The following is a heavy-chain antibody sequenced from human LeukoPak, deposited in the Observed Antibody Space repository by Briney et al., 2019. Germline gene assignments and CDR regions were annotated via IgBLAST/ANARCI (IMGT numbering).Heavy chain of an antibody. V-gene: IGHV4-61*02. D-gene: IGHD3-10*01. J-gene: IGHJ4*02. CDR2: IYTSGST. CDR3: ASGPSYYYGSGSSGFDY. CDR1: GGSISSGSYY. Sequence: SQTLSLTCTVSGGSISSGSYYWSWIRQPAGKGLEWIVRIYTSGSTNYNPSLKSRVTISVDTSKNQFSLKLSSVTAADTAVYYCASGPSYYYGSGSSGFDYWGQGTLVTVSS.